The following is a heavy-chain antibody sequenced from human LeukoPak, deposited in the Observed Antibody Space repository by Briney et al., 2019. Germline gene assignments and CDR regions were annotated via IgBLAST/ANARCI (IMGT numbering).Heavy chain of an antibody. D-gene: IGHD1-26*01. Sequence: PGGSLRLSCAASGFTFSSYSMNWVRQAPGKGLEWMSDICGSSKIIHWAESLKGRFTISRDNAKNSLYLQMNSLRDEDTAVYYCARDYSSSGSFFGYYYGMDVWGQGTTVTVSS. CDR2: ICGSSKII. J-gene: IGHJ6*02. CDR3: ARDYSSSGSFFGYYYGMDV. CDR1: GFTFSSYS. V-gene: IGHV3-48*02.